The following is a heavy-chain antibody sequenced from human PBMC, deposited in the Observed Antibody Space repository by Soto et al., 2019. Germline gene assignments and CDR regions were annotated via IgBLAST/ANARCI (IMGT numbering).Heavy chain of an antibody. J-gene: IGHJ4*02. Sequence: ASVKVSCKASGGTFSSYAISCVRQSPLQGLEWMGWISAYNGNTDYAQNLQDRVTMTTDTSTSTAYMGVRRLRSDDTAVYYCARTVTIFGEVTRCDHWGQGTLVTVSS. V-gene: IGHV1-18*01. CDR3: ARTVTIFGEVTRCDH. CDR2: ISAYNGNT. CDR1: GGTFSSYA. D-gene: IGHD3-3*01.